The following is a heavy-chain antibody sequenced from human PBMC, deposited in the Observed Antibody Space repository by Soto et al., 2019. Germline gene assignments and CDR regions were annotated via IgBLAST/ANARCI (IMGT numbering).Heavy chain of an antibody. J-gene: IGHJ4*02. V-gene: IGHV1-18*01. Sequence: PAPGQGLEWMGWISAYNGNTNYAQKLQGRVTMTTDTSTSTAYMERRSLRSDDTAVDDCARGGWPGRAFGFWAPGTL. CDR3: ARGGWPGRAFGF. CDR2: ISAYNGNT. D-gene: IGHD1-26*01.